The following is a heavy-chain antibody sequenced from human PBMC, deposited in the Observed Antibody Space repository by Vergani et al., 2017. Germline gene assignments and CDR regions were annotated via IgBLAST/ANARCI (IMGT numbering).Heavy chain of an antibody. J-gene: IGHJ6*02. CDR1: GDSVSSNSAA. CDR2: TYYRSKWYN. CDR3: AKEQGRAAAAKLYYYYGMDV. D-gene: IGHD6-13*01. Sequence: QVQLQQSGPGLVKPSQTLSLTCAISGDSVSSNSAAWNWIRQSPSRGLEWLGRTYYRSKWYNDYAVSVKSRITINPDTSKNQFSLQLNSVTPEDTAVYYCAKEQGRAAAAKLYYYYGMDVWGQGTTVTVSS. V-gene: IGHV6-1*01.